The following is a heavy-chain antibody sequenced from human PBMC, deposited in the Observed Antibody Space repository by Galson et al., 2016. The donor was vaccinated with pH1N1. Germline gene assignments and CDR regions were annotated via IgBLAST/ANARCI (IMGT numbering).Heavy chain of an antibody. CDR2: MNPNNNNT. CDR3: ARGGYCSGGSCYDVFDY. Sequence: WMNPNNNNTGYAQKFQGRVTMTRNTSISTAYMELSSLRSEDTAVYYCARGGYCSGGSCYDVFDYWGQGTLVTVS. D-gene: IGHD2-15*01. V-gene: IGHV1-8*01. J-gene: IGHJ4*02.